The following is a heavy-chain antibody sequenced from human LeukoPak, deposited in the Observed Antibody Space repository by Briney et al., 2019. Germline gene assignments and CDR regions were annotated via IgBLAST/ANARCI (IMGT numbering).Heavy chain of an antibody. Sequence: GGSLRLSCAASGFNFNHYWMSWARQAPGKGLECVANIKQDGSEIYFVDSVKGRFTISRDNAKSSLYLQMNSLRGEDTAVYYCARARYRSGGHFFDFWGQGALVTVSS. V-gene: IGHV3-7*04. CDR2: IKQDGSEI. CDR1: GFNFNHYW. J-gene: IGHJ4*02. CDR3: ARARYRSGGHFFDF. D-gene: IGHD3-10*01.